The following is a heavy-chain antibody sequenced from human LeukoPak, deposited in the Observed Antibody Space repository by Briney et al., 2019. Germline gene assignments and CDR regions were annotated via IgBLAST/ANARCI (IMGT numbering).Heavy chain of an antibody. CDR2: FDPEDGET. J-gene: IGHJ2*01. CDR1: GYTLTELS. V-gene: IGHV1-24*01. Sequence: ASAKVSCKVSGYTLTELSMHWVRQAPGKGLEWMGGFDPEDGETIYAQKFQGRVTMTEDTSTDTAYMELSSLRSEDTAVYYCATGPLHYYDSSGYSYWYFDLWGRGTLVTVSS. CDR3: ATGPLHYYDSSGYSYWYFDL. D-gene: IGHD3-22*01.